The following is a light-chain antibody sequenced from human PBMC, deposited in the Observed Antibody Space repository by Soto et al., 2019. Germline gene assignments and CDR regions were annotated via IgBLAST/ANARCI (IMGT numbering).Light chain of an antibody. V-gene: IGKV3-20*01. CDR1: QSVPKNY. CDR3: HQYATSPQT. CDR2: GPS. J-gene: IGKJ1*01. Sequence: EIVLTQSPGTLSLSPGERATLSCRASQSVPKNYLAWYQHKPGQSPRLLISGPSSMATGIPDRFSGSGSGTVFNLSISRLEPEDVAVYYCHQYATSPQTFGQGTKVEIK.